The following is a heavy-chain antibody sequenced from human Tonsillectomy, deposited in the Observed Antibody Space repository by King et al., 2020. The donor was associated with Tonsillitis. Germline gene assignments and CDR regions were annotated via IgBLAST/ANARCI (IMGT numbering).Heavy chain of an antibody. CDR2: IYYTGCT. CDR3: ATHRLPYCGGDCSFDY. CDR1: GCSISSYY. D-gene: IGHD2-21*02. J-gene: IGHJ4*02. V-gene: IGHV4-59*08. Sequence: VQLQESGPGLVKPSETLSLTCTVSGCSISSYYWSWIRQPPGKGLEWVAYIYYTGCTNYNPSLKSRVTISLDTSKNQFSLGLSSVTAADTAVYYFATHRLPYCGGDCSFDYWGQGTLVTVSS.